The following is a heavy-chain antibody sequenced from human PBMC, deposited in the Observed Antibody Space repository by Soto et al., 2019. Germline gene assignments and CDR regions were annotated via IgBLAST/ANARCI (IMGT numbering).Heavy chain of an antibody. CDR2: VSGNGGNT. CDR1: GFSFSSYT. V-gene: IGHV3-23*01. CDR3: AKDRMGASGWFDP. J-gene: IGHJ5*02. Sequence: GGSLRLSWVASGFSFSSYTMNWVRQAPGKGLEWVSGVSGNGGNTYYADSVKGRFSISRDNSKNTLYLQLNSLRAEDTAIYYCAKDRMGASGWFDPWGEGTPVTVSS. D-gene: IGHD1-26*01.